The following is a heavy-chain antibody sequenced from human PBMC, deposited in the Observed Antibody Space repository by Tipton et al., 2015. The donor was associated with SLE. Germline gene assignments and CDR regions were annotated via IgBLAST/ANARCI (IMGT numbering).Heavy chain of an antibody. CDR1: GYSFSNFA. J-gene: IGHJ4*02. D-gene: IGHD4/OR15-4a*01. CDR2: VIPFFGTP. V-gene: IGHV1-69*01. CDR3: ARSRGANGPDY. Sequence: QLVQSGGEVKKPGSSVKVSCKASGYSFSNFALSWVRQAPGQGLEWMGGVIPFFGTPHYAQKFQGRITITADDSTTTVHMILSSLTSEDTALYYCARSRGANGPDYWGQGTLVTVSS.